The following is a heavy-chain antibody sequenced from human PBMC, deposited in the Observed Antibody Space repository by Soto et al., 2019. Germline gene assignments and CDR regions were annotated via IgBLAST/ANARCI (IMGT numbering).Heavy chain of an antibody. V-gene: IGHV5-10-1*01. CDR3: ATLSFRGRFLEWLLPSYYYGMDV. CDR1: GYSFTSYW. D-gene: IGHD3-3*01. CDR2: IDPSDSYT. Sequence: PGESLKISCKGSGYSFTSYWISWVRQMPGKGLEWMGRIDPSDSYTNYSPSFQGHVTISADKSISTAYLQWSSLKASDTAMYYCATLSFRGRFLEWLLPSYYYGMDVWGQGTTVTVSS. J-gene: IGHJ6*02.